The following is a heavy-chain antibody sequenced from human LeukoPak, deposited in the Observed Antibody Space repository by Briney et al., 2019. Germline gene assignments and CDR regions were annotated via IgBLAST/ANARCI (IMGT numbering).Heavy chain of an antibody. CDR3: ASDSGYWDNGVCWDAWFDP. V-gene: IGHV3-66*01. CDR1: GLTVSSNY. Sequence: GGSLRLSCAASGLTVSSNYMSWVRQAPGKGLEWVSVIYSGGSTYYADSVKGRFTISRDNSKNTLYLQMNRLRAETTVVFYCASDSGYWDNGVCWDAWFDPWGQGTLVTVSS. CDR2: IYSGGST. D-gene: IGHD2-8*01. J-gene: IGHJ5*02.